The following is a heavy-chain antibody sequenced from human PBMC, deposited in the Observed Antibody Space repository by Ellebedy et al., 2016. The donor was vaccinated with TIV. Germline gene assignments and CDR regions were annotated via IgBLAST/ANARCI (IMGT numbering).Heavy chain of an antibody. CDR1: GFTFSSYG. CDR3: ARGVVGATVPFYY. V-gene: IGHV3-30*03. Sequence: LSLTCAASGFTFSSYGMHWVRQAPGKGLEWVAVISYDGSNKYYADSVKGRFTISRDNAKNSLYLQMNNLRAEDTAVYYCARGVVGATVPFYYWGQGTLVTVSS. D-gene: IGHD1-26*01. CDR2: ISYDGSNK. J-gene: IGHJ4*02.